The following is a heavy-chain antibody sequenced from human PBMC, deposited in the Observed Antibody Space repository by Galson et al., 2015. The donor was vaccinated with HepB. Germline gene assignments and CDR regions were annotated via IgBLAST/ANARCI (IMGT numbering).Heavy chain of an antibody. CDR2: VSHDGNDK. CDR3: AKERSSISGVILVADSGMDV. CDR1: GFTFRNFA. Sequence: SLRLSCAASGFTFRNFAINWVRQTPAKGLEWVAIVSHDGNDKFYPYSVKGRFTISRDNSNNTVFLYMNNLRPEDTAVYYCAKERSSISGVILVADSGMDVWGHGTTVTVSS. V-gene: IGHV3-30*18. D-gene: IGHD3-3*01. J-gene: IGHJ6*02.